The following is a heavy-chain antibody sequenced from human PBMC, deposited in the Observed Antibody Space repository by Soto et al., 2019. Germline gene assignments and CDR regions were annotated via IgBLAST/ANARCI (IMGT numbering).Heavy chain of an antibody. J-gene: IGHJ6*02. CDR1: GGSISSSHYY. Sequence: TSETLSLTCTVSGGSISSSHYYWGWIRQPPGKGLEWIGGIYNSGNTYYNPSLKSRVTISVDTSKNQFSLKLSSVTAADTAVYYCARPSDFSGVGVWGQGTTVTVSS. CDR3: ARPSDFSGVGV. CDR2: IYNSGNT. V-gene: IGHV4-39*01. D-gene: IGHD2-21*02.